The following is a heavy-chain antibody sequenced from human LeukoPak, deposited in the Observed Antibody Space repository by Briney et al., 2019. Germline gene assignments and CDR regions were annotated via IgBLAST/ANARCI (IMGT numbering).Heavy chain of an antibody. CDR2: IYYSEST. CDR3: ARAFVVDSSEKPEIHFDY. D-gene: IGHD3-22*01. CDR1: GGSISSYY. Sequence: SETLSLTCTVSGGSISSYYWSWIRRPPGKGLEWIGYIYYSESTNYNPSLKSRVTISVDTSKNQISLKLSSVTAADTAVYYCARAFVVDSSEKPEIHFDYWGQGTLATVSS. J-gene: IGHJ4*02. V-gene: IGHV4-59*01.